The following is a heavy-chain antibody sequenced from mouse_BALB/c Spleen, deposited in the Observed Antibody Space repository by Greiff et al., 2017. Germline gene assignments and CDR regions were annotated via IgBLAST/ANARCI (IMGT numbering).Heavy chain of an antibody. CDR1: GFTFSDYY. CDR3: AIDRRGYYAMDY. J-gene: IGHJ4*01. CDR2: ISDGGSYT. V-gene: IGHV5-4*02. Sequence: EVKLVESGGGLVKPGGSLKLSCAASGFTFSDYYMYWVRQTPEKRLEWVATISDGGSYTYYPDSVKGRFTISRDNAKNNLYLQMSSLKSEDTAMYYCAIDRRGYYAMDYWGQGTSVTVSS.